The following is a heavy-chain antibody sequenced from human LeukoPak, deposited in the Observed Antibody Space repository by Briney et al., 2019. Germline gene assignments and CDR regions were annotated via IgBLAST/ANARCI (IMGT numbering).Heavy chain of an antibody. CDR1: GFTFSSYG. Sequence: GGSLRLSCAASGFTFSSYGMHWVRQAPGKGLEWVAVIWYDGSNKYYADSVKGRFTISRDNSKNTLYLQMNSLRAEDTAVYYCARDQDWVDPAGLYYSYGMDVWCQGTTVTVSS. V-gene: IGHV3-33*01. J-gene: IGHJ6*02. CDR2: IWYDGSNK. CDR3: ARDQDWVDPAGLYYSYGMDV. D-gene: IGHD2-21*01.